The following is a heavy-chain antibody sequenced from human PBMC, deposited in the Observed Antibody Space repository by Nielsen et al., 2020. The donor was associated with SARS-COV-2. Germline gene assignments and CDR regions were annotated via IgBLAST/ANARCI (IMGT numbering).Heavy chain of an antibody. CDR2: INWNGGST. CDR3: ARESYYYGDFDY. J-gene: IGHJ4*02. D-gene: IGHD3-22*01. V-gene: IGHV3-20*04. Sequence: GESLKISCAASGFTFSSYSMNWVRQAPGKGLEWVSGINWNGGSTGYADSVKGRFTISRDNAKNSLYLQMNSLRAEDTAVYYCARESYYYGDFDYWGQGTLVTVSS. CDR1: GFTFSSYS.